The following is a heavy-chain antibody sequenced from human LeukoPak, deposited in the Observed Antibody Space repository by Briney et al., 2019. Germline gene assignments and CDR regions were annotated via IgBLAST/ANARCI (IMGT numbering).Heavy chain of an antibody. J-gene: IGHJ4*02. CDR1: GFTFGDYG. V-gene: IGHV3-23*01. CDR3: ATISGSFEYLDF. CDR2: VSGSGGAT. Sequence: PGGSLRLSCSASGFTFGDYGMSWVRQAPGKGLEWASGVSGSGGATYYLDSVRGRFTISRDNSKNTLYLQMSSLRVEDTALYYCATISGSFEYLDFWGQGTLVTVSS. D-gene: IGHD1-26*01.